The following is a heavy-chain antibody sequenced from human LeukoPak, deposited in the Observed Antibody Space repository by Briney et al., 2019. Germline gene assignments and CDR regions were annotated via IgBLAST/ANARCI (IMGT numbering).Heavy chain of an antibody. J-gene: IGHJ6*03. D-gene: IGHD6-6*01. CDR2: IYYSGST. V-gene: IGHV4-39*07. Sequence: SETLSLTCTVSGGSISSSSYYWGWIRQPPGKGLEWIGSIYYSGSTYYNPSLKSRVTISVDTSKNQFSLRLSSVTAADTAVYYCARGLQPSSFAYYYYYMDVWGKGTTVTVSS. CDR3: ARGLQPSSFAYYYYYMDV. CDR1: GGSISSSSYY.